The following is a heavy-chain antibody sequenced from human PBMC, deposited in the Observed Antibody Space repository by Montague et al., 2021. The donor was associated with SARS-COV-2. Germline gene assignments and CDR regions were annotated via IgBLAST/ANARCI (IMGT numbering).Heavy chain of an antibody. J-gene: IGHJ4*02. Sequence: SQSLSLTCAVYEGSFSDYSWTWIRQPPGKGLEWIGEINHRGSTNYNPSLKSRVTISVDTSKNQFSLKMTSVTAADTAVYYCARGRQHINMVVVVVTGGEYYLDFWGQGTLVAVSA. CDR3: ARGRQHINMVVVVVTGGEYYLDF. CDR2: INHRGST. D-gene: IGHD3-22*01. CDR1: EGSFSDYS. V-gene: IGHV4-34*01.